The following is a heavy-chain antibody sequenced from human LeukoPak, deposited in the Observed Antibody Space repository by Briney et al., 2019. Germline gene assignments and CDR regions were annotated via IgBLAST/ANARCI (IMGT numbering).Heavy chain of an antibody. Sequence: GGSLRLSCAASGFTFSSYAMHWVRQAPGKGLEWVSAISGSGGSTYYADSVKGRFTISRDNSKNTLYLQMNSLRAEDTAVYYCAKGGIQLWYYFDYWGQGTLVTVSS. CDR3: AKGGIQLWYYFDY. CDR1: GFTFSSYA. V-gene: IGHV3-23*01. J-gene: IGHJ4*02. CDR2: ISGSGGST. D-gene: IGHD5-18*01.